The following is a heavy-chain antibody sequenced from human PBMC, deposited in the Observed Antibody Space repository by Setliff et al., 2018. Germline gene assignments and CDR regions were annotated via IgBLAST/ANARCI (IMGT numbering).Heavy chain of an antibody. CDR3: ARHFYPPDFFAH. Sequence: PSETLSLTCTVSGGSISSRNYYWGWIRQPPGKGLEWIGSIYYSGSTYYNPSLESRVAVSLDASEKKFSLNLRSVTTADTAVYYCARHFYPPDFFAHWGQGLLVTVSS. D-gene: IGHD3-3*01. V-gene: IGHV4-39*01. J-gene: IGHJ4*02. CDR2: IYYSGST. CDR1: GGSISSRNYY.